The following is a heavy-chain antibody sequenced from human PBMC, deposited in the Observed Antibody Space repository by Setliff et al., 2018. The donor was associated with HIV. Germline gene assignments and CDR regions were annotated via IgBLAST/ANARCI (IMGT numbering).Heavy chain of an antibody. CDR3: ARARRVIGAVPEDLWFDP. V-gene: IGHV3-48*01. CDR1: GFTFSSFS. CDR2: ISDSSDTI. D-gene: IGHD6-19*01. Sequence: LRLSCAASGFTFSSFSMNWARQAPGKGLEWVSYISDSSDTIYYRDSVKGRFTISRDNAKNSLYLQMNSLRTEDTAMYYCARARRVIGAVPEDLWFDPWGQGTLVTVSS. J-gene: IGHJ5*02.